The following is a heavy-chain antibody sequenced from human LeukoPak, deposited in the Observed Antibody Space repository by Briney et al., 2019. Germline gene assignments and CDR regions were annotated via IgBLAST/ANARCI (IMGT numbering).Heavy chain of an antibody. Sequence: GGSLRLSCAASGFTFTTYAMSWVRQAPGKGLEWVSCLIGNGGGTNYADSVKGRFAISRDNSKNTLYLQMNSLRAEDTAVYYCAKVAYDSGNRYYFDYWGQGTLVTASS. CDR2: LIGNGGGT. CDR1: GFTFTTYA. CDR3: AKVAYDSGNRYYFDY. J-gene: IGHJ4*02. D-gene: IGHD3-22*01. V-gene: IGHV3-23*01.